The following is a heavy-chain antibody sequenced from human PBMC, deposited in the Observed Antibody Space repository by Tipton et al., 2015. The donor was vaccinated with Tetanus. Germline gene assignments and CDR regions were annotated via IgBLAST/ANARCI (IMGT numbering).Heavy chain of an antibody. D-gene: IGHD6-19*01. CDR2: ISSSSDTL. Sequence: SLRLSCAASGFTFSSYAMSWVRQAPGKGLEWVSGISSSSDTLSYAESVMGRVTISRDNAKNSLYLEMNNLRAEDTAIYYCAKDPGTTPIAVAHNGYCDSWGQGTLVTVSS. CDR3: AKDPGTTPIAVAHNGYCDS. CDR1: GFTFSSYA. V-gene: IGHV3-23*01. J-gene: IGHJ4*02.